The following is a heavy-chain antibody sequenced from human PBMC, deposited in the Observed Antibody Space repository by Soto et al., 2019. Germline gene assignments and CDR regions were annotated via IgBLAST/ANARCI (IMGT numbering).Heavy chain of an antibody. D-gene: IGHD1-20*01. CDR3: ARDPRSITGTTSSEDFQH. J-gene: IGHJ1*01. CDR2: IIPVLGIT. CDR1: GATFSGYA. V-gene: IGHV1-69*01. Sequence: QAQLMQSGAEVKKPGSSVKVSCKASGATFSGYAISWVRQAPGQGLEWMGGIIPVLGITNYAQKFQGRITIDADESTGTAYMDLRSLRSEDTAVYYCARDPRSITGTTSSEDFQHWGPGTLVSVSS.